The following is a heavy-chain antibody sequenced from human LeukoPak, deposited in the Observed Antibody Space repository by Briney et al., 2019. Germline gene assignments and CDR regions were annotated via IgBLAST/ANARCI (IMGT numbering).Heavy chain of an antibody. V-gene: IGHV3-21*01. J-gene: IGHJ4*02. CDR2: ISSSSSYI. D-gene: IGHD2-2*01. CDR1: GFTFSSYS. Sequence: GGSLRLSCAASGFTFSSYSMNWVRQAPGKGLEWVSSISSSSSYIYYADSVKGRFTISRDNAKNSLYLQMNSLRAEDTAVYYCARLDRSSTSCSDYWGQGTLVTVSS. CDR3: ARLDRSSTSCSDY.